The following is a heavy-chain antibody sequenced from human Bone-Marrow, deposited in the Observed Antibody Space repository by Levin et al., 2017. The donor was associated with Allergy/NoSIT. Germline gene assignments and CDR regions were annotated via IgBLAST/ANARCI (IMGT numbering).Heavy chain of an antibody. CDR3: ARAAPNAYDY. CDR1: GFTFRSYS. V-gene: IGHV3-48*04. J-gene: IGHJ4*02. D-gene: IGHD2-8*01. CDR2: ISDSGTTT. Sequence: GESLRLSCAASGFTFRSYSMNWARQAPGKGLEWVSYISDSGTTTHYADSVKGRFTISRDNARSSLYLQMNSLRAEDTAVYYCARAAPNAYDYWGQGTRVTVSS.